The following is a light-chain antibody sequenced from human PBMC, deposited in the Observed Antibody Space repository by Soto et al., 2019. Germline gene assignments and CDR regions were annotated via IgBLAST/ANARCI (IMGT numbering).Light chain of an antibody. V-gene: IGLV2-14*01. Sequence: QSALTKPASVSGSPGQSITISCTGTSSDVGGYNHVAWYQQHPGKAPKLIIYDVSNRPSGVSNRFSGSKSGNMASLTISGLQAEDEADYYCSSNTGSSTTPVVFGGGTKLTVL. J-gene: IGLJ2*01. CDR3: SSNTGSSTTPVV. CDR1: SSDVGGYNH. CDR2: DVS.